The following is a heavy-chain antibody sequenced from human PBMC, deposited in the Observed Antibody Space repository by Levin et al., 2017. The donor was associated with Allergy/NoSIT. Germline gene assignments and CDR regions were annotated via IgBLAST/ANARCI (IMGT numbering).Heavy chain of an antibody. Sequence: PGGSLRLSCAVSGGSIRSSYWWTWVRQPPGKGLEWIGEIYHSGSTNYNPSLKSRVTISVDKSKNQFSLRLSSVTAADTAVYYCARDGHYTSWPQYRTGDYFDLWGQGTLVTVSS. D-gene: IGHD2-2*01. CDR3: ARDGHYTSWPQYRTGDYFDL. V-gene: IGHV4-4*02. CDR2: IYHSGST. CDR1: GGSIRSSYW. J-gene: IGHJ5*02.